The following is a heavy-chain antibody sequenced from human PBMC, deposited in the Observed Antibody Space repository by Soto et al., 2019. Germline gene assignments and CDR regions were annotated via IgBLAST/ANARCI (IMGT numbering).Heavy chain of an antibody. CDR2: IYYSGST. Sequence: SETLSLTCTVSGGSISSYYWSWIRQPPGKGLEWIGYIYYSGSTNYNPSLKSRVTISVDTSKNQFSLKLSSVTAADTAVYYCASASPDYYRSSGYPSGFDPWVQGSLVTVSS. V-gene: IGHV4-59*01. CDR3: ASASPDYYRSSGYPSGFDP. J-gene: IGHJ5*02. D-gene: IGHD3-22*01. CDR1: GGSISSYY.